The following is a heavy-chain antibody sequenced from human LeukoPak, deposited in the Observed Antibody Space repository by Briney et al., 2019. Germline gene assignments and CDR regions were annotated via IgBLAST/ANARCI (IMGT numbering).Heavy chain of an antibody. J-gene: IGHJ3*02. CDR3: ASYRYGSSFAFDI. CDR2: IYSGGST. D-gene: IGHD6-6*01. V-gene: IGHV3-66*01. Sequence: GWALRLSCGXCGFTVSPNXXXXXXXAPGXXXXXXXIIYSGGSTYYTDSVKGRFNTSRDNXKNTMYLQMTSLRAEDTAAYYCASYRYGSSFAFDIWGQGTMVTVSS. CDR1: GFTVSPNX.